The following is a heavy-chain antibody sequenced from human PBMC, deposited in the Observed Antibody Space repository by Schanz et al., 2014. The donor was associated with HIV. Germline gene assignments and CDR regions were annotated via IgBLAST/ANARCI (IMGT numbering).Heavy chain of an antibody. D-gene: IGHD3-22*01. CDR1: GFSLSGPV. CDR3: AKDPEWAGSGYFDY. V-gene: IGHV3-30*18. Sequence: VQVLESGGGLVQPGGSLRLSCVVSGFSLSGPVMYWVRQAPGKGLEWVAVISYDGSDKYYADSVKGRFTISRDNSKNTLYLQMNSLRPEDTAVYYCAKDPEWAGSGYFDYWGQGTLVTVSS. CDR2: ISYDGSDK. J-gene: IGHJ4*02.